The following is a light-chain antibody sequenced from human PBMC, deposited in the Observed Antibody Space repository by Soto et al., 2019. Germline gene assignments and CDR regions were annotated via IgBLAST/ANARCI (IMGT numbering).Light chain of an antibody. V-gene: IGLV2-8*01. Sequence: QSALTQPPSASGSPGQSVTISCTGTSSDVGGYNYVSWYQQHPGKAPKLMIYEFSKRPSGVPDRFSGSKSGNTASLTVSGLQAEDEADYYCSSYAGSNSGVFGTGTTVTVL. CDR3: SSYAGSNSGV. CDR2: EFS. CDR1: SSDVGGYNY. J-gene: IGLJ1*01.